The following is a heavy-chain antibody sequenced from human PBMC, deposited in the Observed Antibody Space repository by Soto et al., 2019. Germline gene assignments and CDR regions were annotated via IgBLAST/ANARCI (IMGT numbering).Heavy chain of an antibody. V-gene: IGHV4-59*01. J-gene: IGHJ4*02. D-gene: IGHD3-22*01. CDR3: GSILYYYDSSGYYSYFDY. CDR2: IYYSGST. CDR1: GGSISSYY. Sequence: SETLSLTCTVSGGSISSYYWSWIRQPPGKGLEWIGYIYYSGSTNYNPSLKSRVTISVDTSKNQFSLKLSSVTAADTAVYYCGSILYYYDSSGYYSYFDYWGQGTLVTVSS.